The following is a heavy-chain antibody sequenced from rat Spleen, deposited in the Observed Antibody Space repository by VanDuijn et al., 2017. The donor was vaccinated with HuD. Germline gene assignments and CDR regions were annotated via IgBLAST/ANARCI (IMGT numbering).Heavy chain of an antibody. CDR1: GYSITSSYR. J-gene: IGHJ2*01. CDR3: ASRLDYGSYVFDY. Sequence: EVQLQESGPGLVKPSQSLSLTCSVTGYSITSSYRWNWIRKFPGNKLEWMGYINSAGSTNYNPSLKSRISITRDTSKNQFFLQVNSVTTEDTATYYCASRLDYGSYVFDYWGQGVMVTVSS. V-gene: IGHV3-3*01. D-gene: IGHD1-3*01. CDR2: INSAGST.